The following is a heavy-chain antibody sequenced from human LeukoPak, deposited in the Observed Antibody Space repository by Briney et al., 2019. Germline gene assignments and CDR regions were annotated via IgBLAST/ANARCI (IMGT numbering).Heavy chain of an antibody. V-gene: IGHV1-8*01. Sequence: ASVKVSCKASGYTFTSYDINWVRQATGQGLEWMGWMNPNSGNTGYAQKFQGRVTMTRNTSISTAYMELSSLRSEDTAVYYCASGSDYDSSGYYSIDYWGQGTLVTVSS. J-gene: IGHJ4*02. CDR2: MNPNSGNT. CDR1: GYTFTSYD. CDR3: ASGSDYDSSGYYSIDY. D-gene: IGHD3-22*01.